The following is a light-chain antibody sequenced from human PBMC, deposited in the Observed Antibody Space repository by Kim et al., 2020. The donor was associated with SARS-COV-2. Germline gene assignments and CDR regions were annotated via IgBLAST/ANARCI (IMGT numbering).Light chain of an antibody. J-gene: IGLJ2*01. CDR2: NTP. Sequence: PGGTVTLTCASSTGAVTSGSYPNGIKQKHGQPPRALIYNTPNNHAGTPARFSASLLGRKAALTLAGVQPEDEAEYYGLLFYASARVFGGGTQLTVL. CDR1: TGAVTSGSY. CDR3: LLFYASARV. V-gene: IGLV7-43*01.